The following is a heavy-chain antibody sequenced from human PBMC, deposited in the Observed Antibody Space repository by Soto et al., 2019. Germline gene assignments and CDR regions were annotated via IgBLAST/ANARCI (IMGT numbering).Heavy chain of an antibody. CDR3: ARGRGGSYGGNSAHYDV. Sequence: QVHLVESGGGVVQPGTSLSLSCEASGFTFSGFGMHWVRQTPGKGLEWVAVIWYDGSKEYFADCVKGRFTISRDNSKNALYLQMNSLRAEDSAIYYCARGRGGSYGGNSAHYDVWGQGTLVTVSS. D-gene: IGHD4-17*01. V-gene: IGHV3-33*01. CDR1: GFTFSGFG. J-gene: IGHJ3*01. CDR2: IWYDGSKE.